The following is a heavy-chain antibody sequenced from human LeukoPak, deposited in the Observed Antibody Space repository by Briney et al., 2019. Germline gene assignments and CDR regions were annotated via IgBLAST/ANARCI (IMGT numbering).Heavy chain of an antibody. D-gene: IGHD6-13*01. Sequence: GGSLRLSCAASGLSFGFYAMSWVRQAPGKGLEWVSSISGGGAGTYYADSVRGRFTISRDNFKNTLYLQMNSLRAEDTAVYYCARVRLAGAGRYYFDYWGQGTLVTVSS. J-gene: IGHJ4*02. CDR2: ISGGGAGT. CDR3: ARVRLAGAGRYYFDY. V-gene: IGHV3-23*01. CDR1: GLSFGFYA.